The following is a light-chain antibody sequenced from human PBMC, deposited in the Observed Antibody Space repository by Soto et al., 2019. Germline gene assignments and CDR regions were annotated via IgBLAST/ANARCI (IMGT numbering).Light chain of an antibody. J-gene: IGKJ5*01. CDR1: QSLTRN. V-gene: IGKV3D-15*01. CDR2: GAS. Sequence: EIVMTPSPATLSVSPGERVTLSCRASQSLTRNLAWYQHKPGQSPRLLIYGASTRAAGIPDRFSGSGSGTDFTLTITRLEPEDSAVYFCQQYTGPPTTFGQGTRLEIK. CDR3: QQYTGPPTT.